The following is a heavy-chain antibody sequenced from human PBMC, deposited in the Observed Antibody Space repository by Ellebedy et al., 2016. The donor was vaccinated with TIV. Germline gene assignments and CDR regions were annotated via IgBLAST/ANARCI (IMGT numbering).Heavy chain of an antibody. CDR3: ARDPNSPGDTGYGDY. D-gene: IGHD5-12*01. V-gene: IGHV3-7*03. Sequence: GESLKISCAASGFTFSTYWMSWVRQAPGKGLEWVANMNQVGSEQYYVDSVKGRFTISRDNAKRSLYLQMNSLRAEDTALYYCARDPNSPGDTGYGDYWGQGAVVTVSS. CDR1: GFTFSTYW. CDR2: MNQVGSEQ. J-gene: IGHJ4*02.